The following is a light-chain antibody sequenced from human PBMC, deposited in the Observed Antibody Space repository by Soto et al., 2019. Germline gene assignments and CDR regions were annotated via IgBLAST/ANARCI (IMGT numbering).Light chain of an antibody. CDR1: QSVSSK. Sequence: EIVMTQSPATLSVSPGERATLSCRASQSVSSKLAWYQRKPGQAPRLLIYDASTRATGIPASSSGSGSGAEFTLTISSLQSEDFAIYYCQQYNNWPWTFGQGTKVDIK. CDR3: QQYNNWPWT. CDR2: DAS. V-gene: IGKV3-15*01. J-gene: IGKJ1*01.